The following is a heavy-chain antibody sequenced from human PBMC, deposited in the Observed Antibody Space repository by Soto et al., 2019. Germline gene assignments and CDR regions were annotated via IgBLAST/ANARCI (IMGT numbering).Heavy chain of an antibody. D-gene: IGHD6-6*01. Sequence: GASVNVSCKATGYTFSAYTMNWVRQAPGQSLEWMGWINAGSGNTKYSQNFQGRVSITRDTSARTVYMELRSLRSDDTAVYYCASSLVELVGPYYYGMDVWGQGTTVTVSS. V-gene: IGHV1-3*01. CDR3: ASSLVELVGPYYYGMDV. J-gene: IGHJ6*02. CDR1: GYTFSAYT. CDR2: INAGSGNT.